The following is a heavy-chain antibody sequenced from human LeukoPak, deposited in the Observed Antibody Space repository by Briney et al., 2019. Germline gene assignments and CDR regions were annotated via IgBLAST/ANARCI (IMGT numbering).Heavy chain of an antibody. J-gene: IGHJ4*02. CDR2: IKQDGSEK. V-gene: IGHV3-7*01. CDR3: ARDKRCSGGSCYLHYFDY. Sequence: GGSLRLSCAASGFTFSSYWMSWVRQAPGKGLEWVANIKQDGSEKYYVDPVKGRFTISRDNAKNSLYLQMNSLRAEDTAVYYCARDKRCSGGSCYLHYFDYWGQGTLVTVSS. D-gene: IGHD2-15*01. CDR1: GFTFSSYW.